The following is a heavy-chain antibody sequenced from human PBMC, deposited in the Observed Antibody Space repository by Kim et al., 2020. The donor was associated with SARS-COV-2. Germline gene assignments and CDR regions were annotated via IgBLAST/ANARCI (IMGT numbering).Heavy chain of an antibody. Sequence: SETLSLTCTVSGGSISSSSYYWGWIRQPPGKGLEWIGSIYYSGSTYYNPSLTSRVTISVDTSKNQFSLKLSSVTAADTAVYYCARQGRYCSGGSCIAVYWGRGTLVTVSS. CDR3: ARQGRYCSGGSCIAVY. J-gene: IGHJ4*01. D-gene: IGHD2-15*01. V-gene: IGHV4-39*01. CDR2: IYYSGST. CDR1: GGSISSSSYY.